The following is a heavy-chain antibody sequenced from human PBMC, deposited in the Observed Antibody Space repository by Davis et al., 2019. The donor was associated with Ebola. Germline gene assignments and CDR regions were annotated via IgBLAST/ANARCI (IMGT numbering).Heavy chain of an antibody. J-gene: IGHJ5*02. CDR2: IYYSGST. CDR1: GGSFSSYY. V-gene: IGHV4-59*01. CDR3: ARDEGSGARPYGFDP. Sequence: PSETLSLTCAVYGGSFSSYYWSWIRQPPGKGLEWIGYIYYSGSTNYNPSLKSRVTISVDTSKNQFSLKLSSVTAADTAVYYCARDEGSGARPYGFDPWGQGTLVTVSS. D-gene: IGHD6-25*01.